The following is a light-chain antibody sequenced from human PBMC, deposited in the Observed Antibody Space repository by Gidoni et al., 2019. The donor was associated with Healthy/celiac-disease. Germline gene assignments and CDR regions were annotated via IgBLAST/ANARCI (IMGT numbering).Light chain of an antibody. CDR1: QGISNY. CDR2: AAS. J-gene: IGKJ5*01. CDR3: QKYNSAPHIT. Sequence: DIQMTQSPSSLSASVGDRVTIPCRASQGISNYLAWYQQKPGKVPKLLIYAASTLQSAVPSRFSGSGSGTDCTLTISSLQPEDVATYYCQKYNSAPHITFGQGTRLEIK. V-gene: IGKV1-27*01.